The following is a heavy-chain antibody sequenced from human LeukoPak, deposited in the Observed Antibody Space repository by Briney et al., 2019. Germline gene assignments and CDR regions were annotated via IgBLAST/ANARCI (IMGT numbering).Heavy chain of an antibody. Sequence: GTSVKVSCKASGFTFTSSAVQWVRQARGQRLEWIGWIVVGSGNTNYAQKFQERVTITRDMSTSTAYMELSSLRSEDTAVYYCARFDGIAARPTSIDYWGQGTLVTVSS. D-gene: IGHD6-6*01. J-gene: IGHJ4*02. CDR2: IVVGSGNT. CDR3: ARFDGIAARPTSIDY. CDR1: GFTFTSSA. V-gene: IGHV1-58*01.